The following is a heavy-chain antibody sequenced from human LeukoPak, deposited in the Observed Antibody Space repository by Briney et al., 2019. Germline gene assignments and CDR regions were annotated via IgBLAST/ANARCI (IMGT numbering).Heavy chain of an antibody. D-gene: IGHD6-13*01. Sequence: GGSLRLSCAASGFTFSSYAMHWVRQAPGKGLEWVAVISYDGSNKYYADSVKGRFTISRDNSKNTLFLQMNSLRPEDTAVFYCARGDKQLVFNRNKGGFDPWGQGTVVTVSS. V-gene: IGHV3-30*04. CDR2: ISYDGSNK. J-gene: IGHJ5*02. CDR1: GFTFSSYA. CDR3: ARGDKQLVFNRNKGGFDP.